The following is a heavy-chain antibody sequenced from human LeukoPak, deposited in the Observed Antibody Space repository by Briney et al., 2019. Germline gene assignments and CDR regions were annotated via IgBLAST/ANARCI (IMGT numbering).Heavy chain of an antibody. D-gene: IGHD1-26*01. CDR3: ARDQYSGSPGYYYYYMDV. CDR1: GGSISSGGYY. J-gene: IGHJ6*03. CDR2: IYYSGST. V-gene: IGHV4-31*11. Sequence: SETLSPTCAVYGGSISSGGYYWSWIRQHPGKGLEWIGYIYYSGSTDYNPSLKSRVIISVDTSKNQFSLNLTSVTAADTAVYYCARDQYSGSPGYYYYYMDVWGIGTTVTVSS.